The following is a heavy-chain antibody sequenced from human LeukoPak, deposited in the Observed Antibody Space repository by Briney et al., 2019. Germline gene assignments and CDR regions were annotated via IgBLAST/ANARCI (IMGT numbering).Heavy chain of an antibody. CDR3: ARVWTNTAFYPSDF. D-gene: IGHD2-21*02. CDR1: GFTFDDYG. J-gene: IGHJ4*02. Sequence: GGSLRLSCVASGFTFDDYGMSWVRQAPGKGLEWVSGINWSGGTTGYGDSVKGRFTISRDNAKNSLFLQKDSLRVEDTAFYYCARVWTNTAFYPSDFWGQGTLVTVSS. CDR2: INWSGGTT. V-gene: IGHV3-20*04.